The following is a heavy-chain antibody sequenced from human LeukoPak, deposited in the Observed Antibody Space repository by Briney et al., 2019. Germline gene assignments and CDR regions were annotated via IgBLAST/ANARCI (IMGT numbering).Heavy chain of an antibody. CDR1: GFTVGSYA. V-gene: IGHV3-23*01. CDR3: AKSRDSRALFDY. CDR2: MSVGTDSS. Sequence: GRSLRLSCAASGFTVGSYAMSWVRQSPGKGLEWVSMSVGTDSSYYADSVKGRLTIPRDNSKNTLYLEMNSLRAEDTAVYYCAKSRDSRALFDYWGQGTLVTVSS. D-gene: IGHD3-22*01. J-gene: IGHJ4*02.